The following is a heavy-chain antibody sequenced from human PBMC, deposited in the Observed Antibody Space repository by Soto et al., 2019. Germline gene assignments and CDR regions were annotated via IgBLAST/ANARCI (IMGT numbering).Heavy chain of an antibody. J-gene: IGHJ5*02. D-gene: IGHD2-15*01. V-gene: IGHV1-3*05. Sequence: QVQLVQSGAEEKKPGASVKVSCKASGYTFTSYTIHWVRQAPGQRLEWMGWINTGNGNTKYSQKFQGRVTITRDTSASTGYMELSSLRSEDTAVYYCARDRGGYCSGGSCSPIYWFDPWGQGTLVTVSS. CDR1: GYTFTSYT. CDR2: INTGNGNT. CDR3: ARDRGGYCSGGSCSPIYWFDP.